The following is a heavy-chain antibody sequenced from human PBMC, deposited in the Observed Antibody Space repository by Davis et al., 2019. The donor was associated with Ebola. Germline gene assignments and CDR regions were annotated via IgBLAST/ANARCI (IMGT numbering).Heavy chain of an antibody. J-gene: IGHJ6*02. CDR3: ARDHYYDSSGYYGSSNYYYYYGMDV. D-gene: IGHD3-22*01. CDR1: GYTFTSYG. CDR2: ISAYNGNT. V-gene: IGHV1-18*01. Sequence: ASVKVSCKASGYTFTSYGISWVRQAPGQGLEWMGWISAYNGNTNYAQKFQGRVTMTTDTSTSTAYMELRSLRSDDTAVYYCARDHYYDSSGYYGSSNYYYYYGMDVWGQGTTVTVSS.